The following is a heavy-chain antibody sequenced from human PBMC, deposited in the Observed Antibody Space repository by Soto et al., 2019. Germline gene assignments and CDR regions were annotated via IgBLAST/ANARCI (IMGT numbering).Heavy chain of an antibody. Sequence: QAGGSLRLSCAASGFTFSSYWMSWVRQAPGKGLEWVANIKQDGSEKYYVDSVKGRFTISRDNAKNSLYLQMNSLRAEDTAVYYCARDGASKEVAARPARWEYYFDYWGQGTLVTVSS. CDR1: GFTFSSYW. D-gene: IGHD6-6*01. CDR2: IKQDGSEK. CDR3: ARDGASKEVAARPARWEYYFDY. J-gene: IGHJ4*02. V-gene: IGHV3-7*01.